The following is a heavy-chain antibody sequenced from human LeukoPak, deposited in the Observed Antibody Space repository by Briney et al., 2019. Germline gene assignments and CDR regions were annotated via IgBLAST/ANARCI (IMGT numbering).Heavy chain of an antibody. V-gene: IGHV4-39*01. CDR3: ARGPPRYTSY. CDR2: MYYSGTT. CDR1: GGSISSSNYY. J-gene: IGHJ4*02. Sequence: SETLSLTCTVSGGSISSSNYYWGWVRQPPGKGLEWIGSMYYSGTTYYNPSLRSRVTISLDTSKNQFSLKLSSVTAADTAVYYCARGPPRYTSYWGQGALVTVSS. D-gene: IGHD5-18*01.